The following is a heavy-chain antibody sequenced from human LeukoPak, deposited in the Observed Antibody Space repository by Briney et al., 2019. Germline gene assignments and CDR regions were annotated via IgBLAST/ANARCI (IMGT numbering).Heavy chain of an antibody. J-gene: IGHJ3*02. CDR2: INPSGGST. Sequence: ASVKVSCKASGYTFTSYYMHWVRQAPGQGLEWMGIINPSGGSTSYAQKFQGRVTMTRDTSTSTAYMELSSLRSEDTAVYYCASGITMVRGVIMENAFDIWGQGTMVTVSS. CDR3: ASGITMVRGVIMENAFDI. D-gene: IGHD3-10*01. V-gene: IGHV1-46*01. CDR1: GYTFTSYY.